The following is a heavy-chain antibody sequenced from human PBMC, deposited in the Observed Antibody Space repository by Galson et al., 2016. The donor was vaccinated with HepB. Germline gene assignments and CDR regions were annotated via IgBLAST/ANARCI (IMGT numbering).Heavy chain of an antibody. CDR1: GFTSSTYS. Sequence: SLRLSCAASGFTSSTYSMNWVRQAPGKGLEWVSSISSSSSYIYYADSVKGRFTISRDNAKNSLYLQINSLRAEDTAVYYCARALYYDTSTYYYRGSDYSNYYGLDVWGQGTTVTVSS. CDR2: ISSSSSYI. D-gene: IGHD3-22*01. J-gene: IGHJ6*02. CDR3: ARALYYDTSTYYYRGSDYSNYYGLDV. V-gene: IGHV3-21*01.